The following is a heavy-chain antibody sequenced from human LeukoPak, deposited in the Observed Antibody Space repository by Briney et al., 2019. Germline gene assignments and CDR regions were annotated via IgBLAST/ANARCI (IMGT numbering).Heavy chain of an antibody. V-gene: IGHV3-21*04. CDR2: ISTGSSYI. Sequence: GGSLRLSCAASGFTFSSYTMNWVRQAPGKGLEWVSSISTGSSYIYYADSLKGRFTISRDNAKNSLYLQMNSLRAEDTAVYYCARDQRYCSSSSCPWEPFDYWGQGTLVTVSS. D-gene: IGHD2-2*01. CDR3: ARDQRYCSSSSCPWEPFDY. CDR1: GFTFSSYT. J-gene: IGHJ4*02.